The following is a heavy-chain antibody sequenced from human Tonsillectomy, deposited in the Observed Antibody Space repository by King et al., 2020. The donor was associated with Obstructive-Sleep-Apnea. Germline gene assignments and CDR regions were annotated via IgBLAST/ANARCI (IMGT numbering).Heavy chain of an antibody. CDR2: ITWNSGSI. D-gene: IGHD3-10*01. Sequence: VQLVESGGALVQPGRSLRLSCVASGFTFDEYAMYWVRQAPGKGLEWVSGITWNSGSIGYADSVKGRFTISRDNARKSLYLQMNSLSAEDTALYYCAKDVVNYGPGGYGMDVWGQGTTVTVSS. J-gene: IGHJ6*02. V-gene: IGHV3-9*01. CDR3: AKDVVNYGPGGYGMDV. CDR1: GFTFDEYA.